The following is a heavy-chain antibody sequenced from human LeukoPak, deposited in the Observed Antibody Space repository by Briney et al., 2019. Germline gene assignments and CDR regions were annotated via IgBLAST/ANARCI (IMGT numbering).Heavy chain of an antibody. J-gene: IGHJ4*02. D-gene: IGHD6-6*01. CDR3: AREKRAAPGGVFGY. CDR1: GYTFTSYG. Sequence: GASVKVSCKASGYTFTSYGISGVRQAPGPGLEWMGWISAYNGNTNYAQKLQGRVTMTTDTSTSTAYMELRSLRSDDTAVYYCAREKRAAPGGVFGYWGQGNLVTVSS. V-gene: IGHV1-18*01. CDR2: ISAYNGNT.